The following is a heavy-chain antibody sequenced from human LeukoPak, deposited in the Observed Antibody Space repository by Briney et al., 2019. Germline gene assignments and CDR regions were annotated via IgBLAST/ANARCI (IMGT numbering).Heavy chain of an antibody. J-gene: IGHJ4*02. CDR2: IKEDGSGK. V-gene: IGHV3-7*04. D-gene: IGHD6-13*01. CDR1: GFTFSSYW. Sequence: GGSLRLSCAASGFTFSSYWMTWVHKAPGKGLEWVANIKEDGSGKYYVDSVKGRFTISRDNAKNSLYLQLNSLRAEDTAVYYCARASRSSCDYWGQGTLVTVSS. CDR3: ARASRSSCDY.